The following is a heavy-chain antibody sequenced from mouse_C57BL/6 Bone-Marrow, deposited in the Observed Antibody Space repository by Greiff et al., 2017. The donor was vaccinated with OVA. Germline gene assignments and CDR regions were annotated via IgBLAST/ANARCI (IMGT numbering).Heavy chain of an antibody. D-gene: IGHD1-1*01. V-gene: IGHV2-6-1*01. Sequence: VKLQESGPGLVAPSQSLSITCTVSGFSLTSYGVHWVRQPPGKGLEWLVVIWSDGSTTYNSALKSRLSISKDNSKSQVFLKMNSLQTDDTAMYYCARQNYYGSSYDAMDYWGQGTSVTVSS. J-gene: IGHJ4*01. CDR2: IWSDGST. CDR1: GFSLTSYG. CDR3: ARQNYYGSSYDAMDY.